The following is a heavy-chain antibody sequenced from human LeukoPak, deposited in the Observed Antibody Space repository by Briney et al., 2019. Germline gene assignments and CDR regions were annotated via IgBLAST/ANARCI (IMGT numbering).Heavy chain of an antibody. CDR3: ARLYSSTWLIDY. V-gene: IGHV3-30*03. Sequence: GGSLRLTCAASGCTFRNYGIHWVRQAPGKGLEWVAVISYDGGNKYYADSVKSRFTISRDNSKDTLYLQMNSLRAEDTAVYYCARLYSSTWLIDYWGQGTLVTVSS. D-gene: IGHD6-13*01. CDR1: GCTFRNYG. J-gene: IGHJ4*02. CDR2: ISYDGGNK.